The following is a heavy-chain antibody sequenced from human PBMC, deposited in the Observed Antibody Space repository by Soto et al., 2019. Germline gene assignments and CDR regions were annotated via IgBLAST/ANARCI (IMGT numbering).Heavy chain of an antibody. CDR2: IYYSGST. J-gene: IGHJ3*02. D-gene: IGHD2-2*01. CDR1: GGSISSGDYY. Sequence: QVQLQESGPGLVKPSQILSLTCTVSGGSISSGDYYWSWIRQPPGKGLEWIGYIYYSGSTYYNPSLKSRVTISVDTSMNQFSLKRRSVTVADTAVYYCALNYQGPASLAFDIWGQGTMVTVSS. CDR3: ALNYQGPASLAFDI. V-gene: IGHV4-30-4*01.